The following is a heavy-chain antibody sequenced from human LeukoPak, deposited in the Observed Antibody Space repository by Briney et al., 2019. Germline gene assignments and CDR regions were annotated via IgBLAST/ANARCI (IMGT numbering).Heavy chain of an antibody. CDR3: ARRGYCSGGSCYFYYYYYMDV. CDR1: GFTFDDYG. CDR2: INWNGGSR. V-gene: IGHV3-20*04. Sequence: GGSLRLSCAASGFTFDDYGMSWVRQAPGKGLEWVSGINWNGGSRGYADSVKGRFAISRDNAKNSLYLQMNSLRAEDTALYYCARRGYCSGGSCYFYYYYYMDVWGKGTTVTVSS. J-gene: IGHJ6*03. D-gene: IGHD2-15*01.